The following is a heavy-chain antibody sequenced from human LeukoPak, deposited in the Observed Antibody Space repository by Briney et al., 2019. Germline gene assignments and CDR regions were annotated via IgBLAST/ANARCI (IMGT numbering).Heavy chain of an antibody. D-gene: IGHD3-3*01. CDR3: ARLRFLELFYPWD. CDR2: IKQDGSEK. V-gene: IGHV3-7*01. J-gene: IGHJ4*02. Sequence: TSSGYYWGWIRQPRGKGLEWLANIKQDGSEKYYVESVKGRFTISRDNAKNSLYLQMNSPRAEDTAVYYCARLRFLELFYPWDWGQGTLVTVSS. CDR1: TSSGYY.